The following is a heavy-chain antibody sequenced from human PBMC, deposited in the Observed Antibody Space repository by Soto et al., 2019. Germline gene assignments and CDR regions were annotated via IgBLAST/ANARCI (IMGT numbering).Heavy chain of an antibody. V-gene: IGHV3-66*01. D-gene: IGHD3-10*01. J-gene: IGHJ3*02. CDR1: GFTVTPNY. CDR3: ARDFSGKNDAFDI. CDR2: VYSGGST. Sequence: EVQLVESGGGLVQPGGSLRLSCAASGFTVTPNYMSWVRQPPGKGLEWVSVVYSGGSTYYADSVKGRFTVSRDNSKSTLYRQMNSLRAEDTAVYYCARDFSGKNDAFDIWGQGTVVTVSS.